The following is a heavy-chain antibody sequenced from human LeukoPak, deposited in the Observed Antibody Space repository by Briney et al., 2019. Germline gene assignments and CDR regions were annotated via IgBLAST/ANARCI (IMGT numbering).Heavy chain of an antibody. CDR1: GYTFTSYD. Sequence: ASVKVSCKASGYTFTSYDINWVRQATGQGLEWMGWINPNSGGTNYAQKFQGWVTMTRDTSISTAYMELSRLRSDDTAVYYCARTGFIAAAAFGYWGQGTLVTVSS. D-gene: IGHD6-13*01. CDR2: INPNSGGT. J-gene: IGHJ4*02. CDR3: ARTGFIAAAAFGY. V-gene: IGHV1-2*04.